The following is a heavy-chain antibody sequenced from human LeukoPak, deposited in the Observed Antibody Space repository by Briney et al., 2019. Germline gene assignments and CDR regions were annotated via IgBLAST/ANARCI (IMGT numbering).Heavy chain of an antibody. CDR1: GGSFSGYY. J-gene: IGHJ4*02. V-gene: IGHV4-34*01. CDR3: AGVATEGY. D-gene: IGHD5-12*01. Sequence: PSETLSLTCAVYGGSFSGYYWSWIRQPPGKGLEWVGEINHSGSTNYNPSLKRRVTISVDTSKNQFSLKLSSVTAADTAVYYCAGVATEGYWGQGTLVTVSS. CDR2: INHSGST.